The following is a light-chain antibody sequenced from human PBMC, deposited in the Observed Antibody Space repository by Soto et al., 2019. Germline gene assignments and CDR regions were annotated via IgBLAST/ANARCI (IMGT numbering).Light chain of an antibody. V-gene: IGLV2-14*01. J-gene: IGLJ1*01. CDR2: DVS. CDR3: SSYTSSSTEGL. Sequence: QSALTQPASVSGSPGQSITISCTGTSSDVGGYNYVSWYQQHPGKAPKLMIYDVSNRPSGVSNRFSGSKSGNTASLTISGLQAEDEADYYCSSYTSSSTEGLFGTGTKLTVL. CDR1: SSDVGGYNY.